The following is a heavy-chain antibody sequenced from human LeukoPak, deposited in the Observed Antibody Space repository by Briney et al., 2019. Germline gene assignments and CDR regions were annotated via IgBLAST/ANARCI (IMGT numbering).Heavy chain of an antibody. CDR1: GGSMNGYY. V-gene: IGHV4-4*09. D-gene: IGHD2-15*01. J-gene: IGHJ4*02. CDR3: VRLGDCGGGHCYFSD. CDR2: IYSFGTT. Sequence: SETLSLTCTVFGGSMNGYYWAWIRQPSGKGLEWIAYIYSFGTTNYNPSLKSRVTISLDMSKNQFALTLSSVTAADTALYYCVRLGDCGGGHCYFSDWGKGTQVTVSS.